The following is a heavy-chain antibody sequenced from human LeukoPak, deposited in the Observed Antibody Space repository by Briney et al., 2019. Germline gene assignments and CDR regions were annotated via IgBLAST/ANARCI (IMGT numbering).Heavy chain of an antibody. CDR1: GGSISSRSYY. CDR2: IYYSGST. D-gene: IGHD2-15*01. Sequence: PSETLSLPCTVSGGSISSRSYYWGWIRQPPGKGLEWIGSIYYSGSTYYNPSLQSRVTISVDTSKNQFSLKLNSVTAADTAVYYCASFYCSGGSGYQYFSYYYMDVWGKGTTVTISS. V-gene: IGHV4-39*01. J-gene: IGHJ6*03. CDR3: ASFYCSGGSGYQYFSYYYMDV.